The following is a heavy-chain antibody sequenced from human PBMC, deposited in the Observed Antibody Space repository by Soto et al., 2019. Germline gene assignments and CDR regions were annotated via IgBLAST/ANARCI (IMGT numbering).Heavy chain of an antibody. CDR3: ARRDCGSGRNCEFGAPAFAY. D-gene: IGHD2-21*01. V-gene: IGHV3-23*01. CDR2: VSSSGSST. CDR1: GFTFSNYD. Sequence: EVQLLESGGDLVQPAGSLRLSCAASGFTFSNYDMSWVRQAPGKGLEWVSRVSSSGSSTYYADSVKGRFTISGDNSKNTLSLQMRSLGAAHRAVYHCARRDCGSGRNCEFGAPAFAYWGQGNLVTVTS. J-gene: IGHJ4*02.